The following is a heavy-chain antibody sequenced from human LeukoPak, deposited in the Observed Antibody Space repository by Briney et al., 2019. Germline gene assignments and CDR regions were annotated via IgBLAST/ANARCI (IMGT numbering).Heavy chain of an antibody. D-gene: IGHD3-10*01. V-gene: IGHV1-69*04. CDR3: AREYYYGSGSQMGFDY. CDR1: GGTFSSYA. Sequence: GASVKVSCKASGGTFSSYAISWVRQAPGQGLEWMGRIIPILGIANYARKFQGRVTITADKSTSTAYMELSSLRSEDTAVYYCAREYYYGSGSQMGFDYWGQGTLVTVSS. CDR2: IIPILGIA. J-gene: IGHJ4*02.